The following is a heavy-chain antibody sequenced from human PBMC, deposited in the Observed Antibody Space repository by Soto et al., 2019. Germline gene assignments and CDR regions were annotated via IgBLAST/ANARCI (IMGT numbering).Heavy chain of an antibody. J-gene: IGHJ4*02. Sequence: PSETLSLTCTVSGVSVINGSYYWIWIRQPPGKGLEWIGYIYYSGSTNYNPSLKSRVTISVDTSKNQFSLKLSSVTATDTAIYYCAREQQLGHVKSFDYWGQGTLVTVSS. CDR3: AREQQLGHVKSFDY. CDR1: GVSVINGSYY. D-gene: IGHD6-13*01. CDR2: IYYSGST. V-gene: IGHV4-61*01.